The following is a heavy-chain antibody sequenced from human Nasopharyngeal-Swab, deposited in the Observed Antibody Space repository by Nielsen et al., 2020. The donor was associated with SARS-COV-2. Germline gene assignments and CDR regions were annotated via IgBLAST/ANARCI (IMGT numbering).Heavy chain of an antibody. Sequence: GESLKISCAASGFTFSSYAMSWVRQAPGKGLEWVSAISGSGGSTYYADSVKGRFTISRDNSKNTLYLQMNSLRAEDTAVYYCANDLGYCSGGSCYGDAFDIWGQGAMVTVSS. CDR3: ANDLGYCSGGSCYGDAFDI. CDR2: ISGSGGST. CDR1: GFTFSSYA. V-gene: IGHV3-23*01. D-gene: IGHD2-15*01. J-gene: IGHJ3*02.